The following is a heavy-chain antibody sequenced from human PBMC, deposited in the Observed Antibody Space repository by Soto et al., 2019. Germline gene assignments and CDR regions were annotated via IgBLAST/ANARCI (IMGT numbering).Heavy chain of an antibody. CDR3: ARGAMANFDY. D-gene: IGHD5-18*01. Sequence: SVKVSCKASGGTFGSQGIDWVRQAPGQGLEWMGGFIAMLGTPTYAKKVQGRATISADESLTSSYLELRSLRSEDTGVYFCARGAMANFDYWGQGTVVTVS. J-gene: IGHJ4*02. V-gene: IGHV1-69*13. CDR1: GGTFGSQG. CDR2: FIAMLGTP.